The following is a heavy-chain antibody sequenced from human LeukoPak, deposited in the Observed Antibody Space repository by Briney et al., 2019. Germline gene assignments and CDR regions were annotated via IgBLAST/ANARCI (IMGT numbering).Heavy chain of an antibody. V-gene: IGHV6-1*01. J-gene: IGHJ4*02. CDR3: ARGWEYSSGWYYFDY. CDR2: TYYMSRWYH. Sequence: SQTLSLTCAISGDSVSSNSATWNWIRQSPSRGLEWLRRTYYMSRWYHEYAVTVKSRINVIPDTSKNQFSLQLNSVTPEDTAVYYCARGWEYSSGWYYFDYWGQGTLVTVSS. CDR1: GDSVSSNSAT. D-gene: IGHD6-19*01.